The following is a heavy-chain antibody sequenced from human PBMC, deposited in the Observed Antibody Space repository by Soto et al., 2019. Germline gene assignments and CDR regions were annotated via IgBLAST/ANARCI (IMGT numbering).Heavy chain of an antibody. J-gene: IGHJ4*02. CDR2: IYYSGST. V-gene: IGHV4-59*01. CDR3: ARAFYCSGGSCYTAPFVDY. CDR1: GGSISSYY. Sequence: QVQLQESGPGLVKPSETLSLTCTVSGGSISSYYWSWIRQPPGKGLEWIGYIYYSGSTNYNPSLKSRVTISVDTSKNQFSLKLSSVTAADTAVYYCARAFYCSGGSCYTAPFVDYWGQGTLVTVSS. D-gene: IGHD2-15*01.